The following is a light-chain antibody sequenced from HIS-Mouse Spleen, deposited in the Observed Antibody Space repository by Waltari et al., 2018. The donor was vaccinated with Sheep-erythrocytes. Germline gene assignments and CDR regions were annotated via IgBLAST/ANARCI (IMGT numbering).Light chain of an antibody. CDR3: CSYAGSYTWV. CDR1: SSDVGGYNY. CDR2: DVS. J-gene: IGLJ3*02. Sequence: QSALTQPRPVSGSPGQSVTISCTGTSSDVGGYNYVPWYQQHPGKAPNLMIYDVSKRPSGVPDRFSGSKSGNTASLTISGLQAEDEADYYCCSYAGSYTWVFGGGTKLTVL. V-gene: IGLV2-11*01.